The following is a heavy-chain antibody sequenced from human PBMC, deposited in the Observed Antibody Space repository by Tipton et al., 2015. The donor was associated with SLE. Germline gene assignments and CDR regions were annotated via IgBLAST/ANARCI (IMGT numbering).Heavy chain of an antibody. D-gene: IGHD6-13*01. CDR2: INHSGST. Sequence: TLSLTCAVYGGSFSGYYWSWIRQPPGKGLEWIGEINHSGSTNYNPSLKSRVTISVDTSKNQFSLKVSSVTAADTAVYYCAREGSSWSDWFDPWGQGTLVTVSS. J-gene: IGHJ5*02. V-gene: IGHV4-34*01. CDR3: AREGSSWSDWFDP. CDR1: GGSFSGYY.